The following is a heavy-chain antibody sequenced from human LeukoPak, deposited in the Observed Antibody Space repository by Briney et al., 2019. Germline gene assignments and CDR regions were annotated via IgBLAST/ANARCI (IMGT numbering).Heavy chain of an antibody. D-gene: IGHD3-22*01. CDR2: IYYSGST. V-gene: IGHV4-59*12. Sequence: SETLSLTCTLSGGSITSDYWSWIRQPPGKGLEWIGYIYYSGSTNYNPSLKSRVTISVDTSKNQFSLKLSSVTAADTAVYYCARDGYDSSGYFDYWGQGTLVTVSS. J-gene: IGHJ4*02. CDR1: GGSITSDY. CDR3: ARDGYDSSGYFDY.